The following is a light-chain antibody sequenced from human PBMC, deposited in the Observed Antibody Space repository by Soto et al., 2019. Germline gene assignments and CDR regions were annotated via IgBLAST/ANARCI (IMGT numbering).Light chain of an antibody. CDR1: QSLYNNY. CDR2: AAS. J-gene: IGKJ1*01. Sequence: EVVLTQSPGTLSLSPGERATLSSRASQSLYNNYLAWYQQRPGQAPRVLIYAASSRAAGIPDRFSGRGSGTDFTLTISRLEPEDFAVYYCHQYGTGPWTLGQGTKVEIK. CDR3: HQYGTGPWT. V-gene: IGKV3-20*01.